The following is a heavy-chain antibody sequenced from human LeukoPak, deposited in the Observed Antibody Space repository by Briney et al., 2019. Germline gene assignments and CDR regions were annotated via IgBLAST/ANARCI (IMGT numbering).Heavy chain of an antibody. CDR3: VRGTGY. Sequence: GGSLRLSCSVSGFTFSTYVMHWVRQAPGKGLEYVSAISSNGDNTYYADSVKGRFTISRDNSKNTLYLQMSSLRADDTAVYYCVRGTGYWGQGTLVTPSS. CDR2: ISSNGDNT. CDR1: GFTFSTYV. V-gene: IGHV3-64D*06. J-gene: IGHJ4*02.